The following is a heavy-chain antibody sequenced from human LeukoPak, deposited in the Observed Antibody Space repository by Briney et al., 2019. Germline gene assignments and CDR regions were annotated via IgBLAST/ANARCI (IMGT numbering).Heavy chain of an antibody. V-gene: IGHV3-23*01. CDR1: GFTFSSYA. CDR3: AEDGISMIVAEPYH. D-gene: IGHD3-22*01. Sequence: PGGSLRLSCAASGFTFSSYAMSWVRQAPGKGLEWVSAISGSGGSTYYADSVKGRFTISRDNSKNTLYLQMNSLRAEDTAVYFCAEDGISMIVAEPYHWGQGTLVTVSS. CDR2: ISGSGGST. J-gene: IGHJ4*02.